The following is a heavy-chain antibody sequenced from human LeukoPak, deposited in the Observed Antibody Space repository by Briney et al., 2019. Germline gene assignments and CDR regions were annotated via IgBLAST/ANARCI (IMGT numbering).Heavy chain of an antibody. CDR1: GFSLSTSGMC. CDR3: ARISGRVRVRGVMALYYYGMDV. CDR2: IDWDDDK. Sequence: SGPTLVNPTQTLTLTCTFSGFSLSTSGMCVSWIRQPPGKALEWLSRIDWDDDKYYSTSLKTRLTISKDTSKNQVVLTMTNIDPVDTATYYCARISGRVRVRGVMALYYYGMDVWGQGTTVTVSS. D-gene: IGHD3-10*01. J-gene: IGHJ6*02. V-gene: IGHV2-70*11.